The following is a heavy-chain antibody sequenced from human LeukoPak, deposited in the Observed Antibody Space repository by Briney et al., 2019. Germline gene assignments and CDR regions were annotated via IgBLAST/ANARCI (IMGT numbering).Heavy chain of an antibody. J-gene: IGHJ4*02. CDR1: GGSISSGDYY. D-gene: IGHD5-18*01. CDR3: ARDRRGTSMVWDY. V-gene: IGHV4-61*08. Sequence: SETLSLTCTVSGGSISSGDYYWSWIRQPPGKGLEWIGEINHSGSTNYNPSLKSRVTISVDTSKNQFSLKMRSVTAADTAVYFCARDRRGTSMVWDYWGQGTLVTVSS. CDR2: INHSGST.